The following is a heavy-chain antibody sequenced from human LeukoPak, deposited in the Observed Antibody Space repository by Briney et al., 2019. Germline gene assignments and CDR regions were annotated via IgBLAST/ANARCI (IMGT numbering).Heavy chain of an antibody. Sequence: PGGSLRLSCAASGFTVSSNYMSWVRQAPGKGLEWVSVIYSGGSTYYADSVKGRFTISRDNSKNTLYLQMNSLRAEDTAVYYCARRDSSGSLGYWGQGTLVTVSS. V-gene: IGHV3-53*01. D-gene: IGHD3-22*01. J-gene: IGHJ4*02. CDR2: IYSGGST. CDR3: ARRDSSGSLGY. CDR1: GFTVSSNY.